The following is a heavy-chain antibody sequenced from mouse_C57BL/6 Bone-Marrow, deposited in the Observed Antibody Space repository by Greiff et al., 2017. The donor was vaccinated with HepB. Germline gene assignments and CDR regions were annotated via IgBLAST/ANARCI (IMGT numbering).Heavy chain of an antibody. J-gene: IGHJ4*01. CDR3: ANRQLRLRDYYAMDY. Sequence: QVQLQQSGPGLVQPSQSLSITCTVSGFSLTSYGVHWVRQSPGKGLEWLGVIWRGGSTDYNAAFMSRLSITKDNSKSQVFFKMNSLQADDTAIYYCANRQLRLRDYYAMDYWGQGTSVTVSS. CDR2: IWRGGST. D-gene: IGHD3-2*02. V-gene: IGHV2-5*01. CDR1: GFSLTSYG.